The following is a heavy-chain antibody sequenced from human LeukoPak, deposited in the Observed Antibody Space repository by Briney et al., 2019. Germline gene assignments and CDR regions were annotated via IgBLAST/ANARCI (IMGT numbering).Heavy chain of an antibody. J-gene: IGHJ5*02. V-gene: IGHV1-69*05. CDR1: GGTFISYA. Sequence: GASVKVSCKASGGTFISYAISWVRQAPGQGLEWMGGIIPIFGTANYAQKFQGRVTITTDKSTSTAYMELSSLRSEDTAVYYCARVRAYYDYVWGSYRSPSKYNWFDPWGQGTLVTVSS. CDR3: ARVRAYYDYVWGSYRSPSKYNWFDP. CDR2: IIPIFGTA. D-gene: IGHD3-16*02.